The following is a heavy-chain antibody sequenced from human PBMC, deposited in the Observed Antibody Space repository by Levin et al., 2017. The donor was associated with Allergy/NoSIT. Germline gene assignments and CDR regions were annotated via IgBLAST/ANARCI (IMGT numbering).Heavy chain of an antibody. CDR2: INSDGSST. Sequence: GGSLRLSCAASGFTFSSYWMHWVRQAPGKGLVWVSRINSDGSSTSYADSVKGRFTISRDNAKNTLYLQMNSLRAEDTAVYYCARRIAGTAPYYFDYWGQGTLVTVSS. D-gene: IGHD6-13*01. J-gene: IGHJ4*02. V-gene: IGHV3-74*01. CDR1: GFTFSSYW. CDR3: ARRIAGTAPYYFDY.